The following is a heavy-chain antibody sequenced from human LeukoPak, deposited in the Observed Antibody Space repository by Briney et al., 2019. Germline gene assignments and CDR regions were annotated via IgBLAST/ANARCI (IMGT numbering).Heavy chain of an antibody. J-gene: IGHJ4*02. CDR3: AKVATKGNYYDSSGYSPDY. V-gene: IGHV3-23*01. D-gene: IGHD3-22*01. CDR2: ISGGGDTT. CDR1: GFTFSSYA. Sequence: GGSLRLSCGASGFTFSSYAMSWVRQAPGKGLEGGSHISGGGDTTYYADTGKGRFTISRDNSKNTLYLQMNSLRAEDTAVFYCAKVATKGNYYDSSGYSPDYWGQGTLVTVSS.